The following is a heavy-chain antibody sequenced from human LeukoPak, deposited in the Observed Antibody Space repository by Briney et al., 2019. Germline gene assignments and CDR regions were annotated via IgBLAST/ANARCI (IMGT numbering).Heavy chain of an antibody. CDR1: GGSFSGYY. Sequence: PSETLSLTCAVYGGSFSGYYWSWIRQPPGKGLELIGEINHSGSTNYNPPLKSRVTISVDTSKNQFSLKLSSVTAADTAVYYCAIQGYYGSGRVPSIWGQGTTVTVSS. CDR2: INHSGST. CDR3: AIQGYYGSGRVPSI. V-gene: IGHV4-34*01. D-gene: IGHD3-10*01. J-gene: IGHJ3*02.